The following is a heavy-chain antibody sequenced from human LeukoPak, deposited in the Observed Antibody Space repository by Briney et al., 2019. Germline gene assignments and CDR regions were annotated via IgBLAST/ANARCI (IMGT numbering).Heavy chain of an antibody. CDR2: IRYGGSSE. CDR1: GFTFSNYG. J-gene: IGHJ3*01. CDR3: AKSRAPTANPDAFDV. V-gene: IGHV3-30*02. Sequence: KPGGSLRLSCEGSGFTFSNYGIHWVRQAPGKGLEWLAFIRYGGSSEYYADSVKGRFTISRDNSKRSLYLQMTRLRPDDSGIYYCAKSRAPTANPDAFDVWGQGTMVTVSS. D-gene: IGHD4/OR15-4a*01.